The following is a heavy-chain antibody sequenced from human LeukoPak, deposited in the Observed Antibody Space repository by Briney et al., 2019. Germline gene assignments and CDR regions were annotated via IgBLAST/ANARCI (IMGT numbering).Heavy chain of an antibody. CDR2: ISHDGSNI. CDR3: ANDWQWELLTGAFNV. J-gene: IGHJ3*01. Sequence: GGSLRLFCTASGFMFSAYGMHWVRQAPGKGLEWVTAISHDGSNIYYADIVKGRFTVSRDNSRNTLHLQMNSLREDDTATYYCANDWQWELLTGAFNVWGQGTVVTVS. D-gene: IGHD1-26*01. CDR1: GFMFSAYG. V-gene: IGHV3-30*18.